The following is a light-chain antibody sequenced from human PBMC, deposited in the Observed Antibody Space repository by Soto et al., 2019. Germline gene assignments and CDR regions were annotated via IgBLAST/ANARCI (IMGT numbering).Light chain of an antibody. CDR2: SAS. J-gene: IGKJ2*01. V-gene: IGKV1-5*03. CDR1: QSVGRW. Sequence: DIQMTQSPSTLSASVGDRVNITCRASQSVGRWLAWYQQKPGKAPKLLVFSASRLDSGAPSRFSGSGSVTDFTLTISSLQPDDFATYYCHQYNSFSTFGQGTKLEIK. CDR3: HQYNSFST.